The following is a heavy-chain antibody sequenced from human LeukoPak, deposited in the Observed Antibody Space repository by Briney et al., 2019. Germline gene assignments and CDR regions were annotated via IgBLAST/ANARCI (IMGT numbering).Heavy chain of an antibody. CDR2: INHSGST. Sequence: SETLSLTCAVYGGSFSGYYWSWIRQPPGKGLEWNGEINHSGSTNYNPSLKSRVTISVDTSKNQFSLKLSSVTAADTAVYYCARHPRFKGWFDPWGQGTLVTVSS. CDR3: ARHPRFKGWFDP. J-gene: IGHJ5*02. V-gene: IGHV4-34*01. CDR1: GGSFSGYY. D-gene: IGHD3-3*01.